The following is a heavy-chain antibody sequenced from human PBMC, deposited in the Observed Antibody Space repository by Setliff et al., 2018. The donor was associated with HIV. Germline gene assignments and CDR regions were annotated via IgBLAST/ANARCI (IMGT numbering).Heavy chain of an antibody. CDR2: ISGSGGST. CDR3: ARVSRLHPFDP. CDR1: GFTFTNYA. Sequence: PGGSLRLSCAASGFTFTNYAMSWVRQAPGKGLEWVSVISGSGGSTYYADFVKGRFTISRDNSKNTLYLRMNSLRADDTAMYYCARVSRLHPFDPWGQGTLVTVPQ. V-gene: IGHV3-23*01. J-gene: IGHJ5*02. D-gene: IGHD2-15*01.